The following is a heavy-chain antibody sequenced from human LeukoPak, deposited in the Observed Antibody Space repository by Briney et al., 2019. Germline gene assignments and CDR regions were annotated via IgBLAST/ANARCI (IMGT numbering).Heavy chain of an antibody. CDR1: ADSLSSGGHY. Sequence: PSETLSLTCTVSADSLSSGGHYWAWIRQFPGKGLESIGFIHHSGRSRHNPSLKDRVAISVDTSRKQFALKLSSVTAAHTAMYYCARGGNRFGGFYFDYWGQGIQVIVSS. J-gene: IGHJ4*02. D-gene: IGHD3-10*01. CDR3: ARGGNRFGGFYFDY. V-gene: IGHV4-31*03. CDR2: IHHSGRS.